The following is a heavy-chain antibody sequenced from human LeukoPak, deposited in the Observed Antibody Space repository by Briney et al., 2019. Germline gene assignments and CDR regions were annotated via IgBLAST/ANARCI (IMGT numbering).Heavy chain of an antibody. D-gene: IGHD3-16*02. CDR1: GYSISSGYY. CDR2: IYHSRST. CDR3: ARQSPSPRLRYVWGSYRIGSFDY. J-gene: IGHJ4*02. V-gene: IGHV4-38-2*01. Sequence: SETLSLTSAVSGYSISSGYYWGWIRQPPGKGLEWIGSIYHSRSTYYNPSLKSRVTISVDTSKNQFSLKLSSVTAADTAVYYCARQSPSPRLRYVWGSYRIGSFDYWGQGTLVTVSS.